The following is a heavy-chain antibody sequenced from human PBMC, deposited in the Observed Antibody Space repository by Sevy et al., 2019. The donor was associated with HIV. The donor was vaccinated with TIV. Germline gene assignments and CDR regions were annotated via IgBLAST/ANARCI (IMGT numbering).Heavy chain of an antibody. Sequence: SDTLSVTCTVSGGSISSSSYDWGWIRQPPGKGLEWIGSFFYTGNTNSNPSLKSRVAISVDMSKNQFSLKLSSVTAADTATYYCARHGGLVDRAFDFWGQGTLVTVSS. J-gene: IGHJ4*02. CDR1: GGSISSSSYD. D-gene: IGHD3-10*01. CDR3: ARHGGLVDRAFDF. V-gene: IGHV4-39*01. CDR2: FFYTGNT.